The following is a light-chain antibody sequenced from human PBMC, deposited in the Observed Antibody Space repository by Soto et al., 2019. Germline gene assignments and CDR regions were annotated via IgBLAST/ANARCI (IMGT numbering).Light chain of an antibody. V-gene: IGLV1-51*01. CDR3: GAWDGTLSWV. Sequence: QSVLTQPPSVSAAPGQTVTISCSGSSSNIGNNYVSWYQQLPGTAPKLLIYDNNKRPSGIPDRFSGSKSGASATLAITGLQTGDEADYFCGAWDGTLSWVFGPGTKVTVL. CDR1: SSNIGNNY. J-gene: IGLJ1*01. CDR2: DNN.